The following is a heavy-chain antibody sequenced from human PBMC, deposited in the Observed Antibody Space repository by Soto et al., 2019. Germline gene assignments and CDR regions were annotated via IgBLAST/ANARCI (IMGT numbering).Heavy chain of an antibody. CDR2: IIPILGIA. V-gene: IGHV1-69*04. J-gene: IGHJ3*02. D-gene: IGHD3-10*01. CDR3: ARDRGIDPAAFDI. Sequence: GASVKVSCKASGGTFSSYTISWVRQAPGQGLEWMGRIIPILGIANYAQKFQGRVTITADKSTSTAYMELSSLRSEDTAVYYCARDRGIDPAAFDIWGQGTMVTVS. CDR1: GGTFSSYT.